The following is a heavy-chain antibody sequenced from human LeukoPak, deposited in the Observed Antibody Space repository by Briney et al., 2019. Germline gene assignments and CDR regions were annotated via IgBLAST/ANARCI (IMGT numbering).Heavy chain of an antibody. Sequence: PGGSLRLSCAASGFTFSSYSMNWVRQAPGKGLEWVSYISSSSTIYYADSVKGRFTISRDNAKNSLYLQMNSLRDEDTAVYYCAREPYSGYDYPLDYWGQGTLVTVSS. D-gene: IGHD5-12*01. J-gene: IGHJ4*02. CDR1: GFTFSSYS. CDR2: ISSSSTI. V-gene: IGHV3-48*02. CDR3: AREPYSGYDYPLDY.